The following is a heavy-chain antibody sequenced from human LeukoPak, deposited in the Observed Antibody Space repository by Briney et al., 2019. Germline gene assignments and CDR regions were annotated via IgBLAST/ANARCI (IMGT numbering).Heavy chain of an antibody. Sequence: GGSLRLSCAASGFTVGDNYMSWVRQAPGKGLEWVSTVYSGGLTYYADPVKGRFTISRDNSKNTLYLQMSSLRAEDTAVYYCVRDRWPGLGDFWGQGTTVTVSS. CDR2: VYSGGLT. J-gene: IGHJ6*02. CDR3: VRDRWPGLGDF. D-gene: IGHD6-19*01. CDR1: GFTVGDNY. V-gene: IGHV3-66*01.